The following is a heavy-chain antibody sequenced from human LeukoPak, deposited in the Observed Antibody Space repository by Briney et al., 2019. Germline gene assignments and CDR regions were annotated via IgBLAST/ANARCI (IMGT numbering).Heavy chain of an antibody. D-gene: IGHD3-10*01. J-gene: IGHJ4*02. V-gene: IGHV1-18*01. CDR3: ARDLVRGALNY. CDR1: GYTLTELS. Sequence: ASVKVSCKVSGYTLTELSMHWVRQAPGQGLEWMGWISAYNGNTNYAQKLQGRVTMTTDTSTSTAYMELRSLRSDDTAVYYCARDLVRGALNYWGQGTLVTVSS. CDR2: ISAYNGNT.